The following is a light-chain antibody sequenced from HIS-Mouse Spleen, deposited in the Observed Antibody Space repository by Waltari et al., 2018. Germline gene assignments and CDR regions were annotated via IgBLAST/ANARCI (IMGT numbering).Light chain of an antibody. J-gene: IGKJ1*01. Sequence: ESVLTQSPGTLSLSPGERATLSCRASQSVSSSYLALYQQKPGQSPRLLIYGASSRATGILCRFSGSGTGTDFTLTISRLEPEDVAVYYWQQYGSSPTFGQGTKVESK. CDR2: GAS. CDR3: QQYGSSPT. CDR1: QSVSSSY. V-gene: IGKV3-20*01.